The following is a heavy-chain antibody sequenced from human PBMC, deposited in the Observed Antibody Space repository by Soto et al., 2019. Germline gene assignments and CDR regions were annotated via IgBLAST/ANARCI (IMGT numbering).Heavy chain of an antibody. CDR2: IYYSGST. D-gene: IGHD6-19*01. Sequence: PSETLSLTCTVSGGSISSYYWSWTRQPPGKGLEWIGYIYYSGSTNYNPSLKSRVTISVDTSKNQFSLKLSSVTAADTAVYYCARDRIAVAQRGDYNWFDPWGQGTLVTVSS. CDR3: ARDRIAVAQRGDYNWFDP. CDR1: GGSISSYY. J-gene: IGHJ5*02. V-gene: IGHV4-59*01.